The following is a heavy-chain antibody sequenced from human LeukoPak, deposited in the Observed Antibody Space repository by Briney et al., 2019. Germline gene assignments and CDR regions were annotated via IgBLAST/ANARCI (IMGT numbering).Heavy chain of an antibody. CDR3: AAAMDSSGYYYFDY. J-gene: IGHJ4*02. Sequence: QAGGSLRLSCAAAGFTFSSYWMSGVRQAPGKGLEGVANIKQGGSEKYYVDSVKGRFTISRDNAKNSLYLQMNSLRAEDTAVYYCAAAMDSSGYYYFDYWGQGTLVTVSS. V-gene: IGHV3-7*01. CDR1: GFTFSSYW. CDR2: IKQGGSEK. D-gene: IGHD3-22*01.